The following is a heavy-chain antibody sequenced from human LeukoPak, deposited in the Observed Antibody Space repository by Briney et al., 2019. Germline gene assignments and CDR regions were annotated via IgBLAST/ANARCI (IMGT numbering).Heavy chain of an antibody. CDR3: AAAGDY. CDR2: ISSTSTT. J-gene: IGHJ4*02. V-gene: IGHV3-48*02. D-gene: IGHD3-10*01. Sequence: PGGSLRLSCAVSGFTFGSHTMNWVRQAPGKGLEWVSHISSTSTTYYADSVKGRFTTSRDNAKNLLYLQMNSLRDEDTAVYYCAAAGDYWGQGTLVTVSS. CDR1: GFTFGSHT.